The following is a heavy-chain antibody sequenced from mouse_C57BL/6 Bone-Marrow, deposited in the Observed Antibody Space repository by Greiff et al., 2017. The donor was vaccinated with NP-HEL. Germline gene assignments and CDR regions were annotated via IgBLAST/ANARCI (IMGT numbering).Heavy chain of an antibody. V-gene: IGHV5-17*01. D-gene: IGHD2-2*01. CDR1: GFTFSDYG. CDR3: ARPATMVTRFAY. CDR2: ISSGSSTI. Sequence: EVQLVESGGGLVKPGGSLKLSCAASGFTFSDYGMHWVRQAPAQGLEWVAYISSGSSTIYYADTVKGRFTITRDNAKNTLFLQMTSLRSEDTAMYYCARPATMVTRFAYWGQGTLVTVSA. J-gene: IGHJ3*01.